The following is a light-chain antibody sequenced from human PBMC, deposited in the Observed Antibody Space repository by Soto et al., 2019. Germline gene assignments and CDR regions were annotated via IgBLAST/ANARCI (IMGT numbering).Light chain of an antibody. V-gene: IGKV1-33*01. J-gene: IGKJ4*01. Sequence: DIQMTQSPSSLSASVGDRVTITCQASQDISNYLNWYQQKPGKAPKLLIYDASNLETGVPSRCSGSGSGTDFTFTISSLQPEDIATYYCQQYDNLPITFGGGTKGEIK. CDR3: QQYDNLPIT. CDR2: DAS. CDR1: QDISNY.